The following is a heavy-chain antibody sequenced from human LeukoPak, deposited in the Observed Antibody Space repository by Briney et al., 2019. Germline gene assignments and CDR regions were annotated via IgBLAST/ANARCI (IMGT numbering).Heavy chain of an antibody. J-gene: IGHJ6*03. D-gene: IGHD3-3*01. CDR2: INPNSGGT. Sequence: ASVKVSCKASGYTFTGYYMHWVRQAPGQGLEWMGRINPNSGGTNYAQKFQGRVTMTRDTSISTAYMELSRLRSDDTAVYYCARDRGRFLEWLDYYYYMDVWGKGTTVTVSS. CDR1: GYTFTGYY. V-gene: IGHV1-2*06. CDR3: ARDRGRFLEWLDYYYYMDV.